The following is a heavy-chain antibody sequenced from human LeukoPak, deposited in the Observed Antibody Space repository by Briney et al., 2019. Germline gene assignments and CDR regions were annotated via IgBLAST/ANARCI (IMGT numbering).Heavy chain of an antibody. CDR1: GGTFSSYA. J-gene: IGHJ4*02. D-gene: IGHD5-24*01. V-gene: IGHV1-69*13. CDR3: ARDNGYNGPQHFDY. Sequence: SVKVSCKASGGTFSSYAISWVRQAPGQGLEWMGGIIPIFGTANYAQKFQGRVTITADESTSTAYMELSSLRSEDTAVYYCARDNGYNGPQHFDYWGQGTLDTVSS. CDR2: IIPIFGTA.